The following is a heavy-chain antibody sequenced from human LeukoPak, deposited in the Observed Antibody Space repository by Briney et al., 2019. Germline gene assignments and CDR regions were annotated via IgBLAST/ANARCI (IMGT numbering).Heavy chain of an antibody. D-gene: IGHD6-13*01. J-gene: IGHJ4*02. Sequence: GGSLRLSCAASGFTFSSYWMSWVRQAPGKGLEWVANIKQDGSENYYVDSVKGRFTISRDNAKNSLYLQMNSLRAEDTAVYYCAKAYSSSWYDYLDYWGQGTLVTVSS. V-gene: IGHV3-7*03. CDR2: IKQDGSEN. CDR3: AKAYSSSWYDYLDY. CDR1: GFTFSSYW.